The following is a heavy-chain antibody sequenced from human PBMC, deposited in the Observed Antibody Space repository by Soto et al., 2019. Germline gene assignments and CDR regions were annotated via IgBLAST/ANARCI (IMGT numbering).Heavy chain of an antibody. J-gene: IGHJ5*02. D-gene: IGHD2-15*01. CDR3: ARDHDDCSGGSCYNWFDP. Sequence: SETLSLTCTVSGGSVSSGSYYWSWIRQPPGKGLEWIGYIYYSGSTNYNPSLKSRVTISVDTSKNQFSLKLSSVTAADTAVYYCARDHDDCSGGSCYNWFDPWGQGTLVTVSS. CDR2: IYYSGST. V-gene: IGHV4-61*01. CDR1: GGSVSSGSYY.